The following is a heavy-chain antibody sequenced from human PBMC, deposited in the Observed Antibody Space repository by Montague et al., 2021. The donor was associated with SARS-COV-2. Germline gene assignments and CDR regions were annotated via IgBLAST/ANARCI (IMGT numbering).Heavy chain of an antibody. J-gene: IGHJ4*02. V-gene: IGHV3-21*06. CDR2: ISNSGSDR. Sequence: SLRLSCAASRFTFSSNGMIWIRQTPGKGLEWVSAISNSGSDRHYIESVRGRFTIFRDNSENSLYLQMDNLRVEDTAIYYCMGDRGRGYWDWGQGTLVTVSS. CDR3: MGDRGRGYWD. CDR1: RFTFSSNG. D-gene: IGHD6-25*01.